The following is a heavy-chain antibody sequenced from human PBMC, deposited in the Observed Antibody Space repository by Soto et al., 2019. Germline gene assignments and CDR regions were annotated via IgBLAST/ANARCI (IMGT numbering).Heavy chain of an antibody. CDR2: ISYDGSNK. V-gene: IGHV3-30*18. D-gene: IGHD5-18*01. Sequence: QVQLVESGGGVVQPGRSLRLSCAASGFTFSSYGMHWVRQAPGKGLEWVAVISYDGSNKYYADSVKGRFTISRDNSKNTLYLQMNSLRAEDTAVYCCANLSGYSYGYLPDYYYYGMDVWGQGTTVTVSS. J-gene: IGHJ6*02. CDR1: GFTFSSYG. CDR3: ANLSGYSYGYLPDYYYYGMDV.